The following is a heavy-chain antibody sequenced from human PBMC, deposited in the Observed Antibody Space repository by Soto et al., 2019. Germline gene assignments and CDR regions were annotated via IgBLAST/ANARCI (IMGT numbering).Heavy chain of an antibody. D-gene: IGHD6-19*01. CDR1: GYSFTSYW. CDR2: IYPGDSDT. J-gene: IGHJ6*04. V-gene: IGHV5-51*01. Sequence: PGESLKISCKGSGYSFTSYWIGWARQMPGKGLEWMGIIYPGDSDTRYSPSFQGQVTISADKSISTAYLQWSSLKASDTAMYYCARATGIAVAGDYYYYGMDVWGKGTTVTVSS. CDR3: ARATGIAVAGDYYYYGMDV.